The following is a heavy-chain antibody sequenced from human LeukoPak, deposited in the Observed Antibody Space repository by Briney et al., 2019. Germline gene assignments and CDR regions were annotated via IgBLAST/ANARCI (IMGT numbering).Heavy chain of an antibody. CDR1: GGSFSGYY. CDR3: ARGLWMVPFDY. V-gene: IGHV4-34*01. J-gene: IGHJ4*02. CDR2: INHSGST. D-gene: IGHD3-10*01. Sequence: SETLSLTCAVYGGSFSGYYWSWIRRPPGKGLEWIGEINHSGSTNYNPSLKSRVTISVDTSKNQFSLKLSSVTAADTAVYYCARGLWMVPFDYWGQGTLVTVSS.